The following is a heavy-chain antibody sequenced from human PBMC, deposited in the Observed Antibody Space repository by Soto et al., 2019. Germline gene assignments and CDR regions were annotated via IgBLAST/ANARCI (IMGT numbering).Heavy chain of an antibody. J-gene: IGHJ4*02. Sequence: SETLSLTCTVSGGSISSYYWSWIRQPPGKGLEWIGYIYYSGSTNYNPSLKSRVTISVDTSKNQFSLKLSSVTAADTAVYYCARDDAEILDYWGQGTLVTRLL. CDR1: GGSISSYY. V-gene: IGHV4-59*01. CDR3: ARDDAEILDY. CDR2: IYYSGST.